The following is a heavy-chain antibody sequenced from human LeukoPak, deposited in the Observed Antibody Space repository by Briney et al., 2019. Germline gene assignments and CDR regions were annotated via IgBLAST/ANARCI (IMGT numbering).Heavy chain of an antibody. D-gene: IGHD4-11*01. V-gene: IGHV3-64D*09. CDR2: INDHGDTT. CDR1: GFTFSSCA. Sequence: GGSLRLSCSASGFTFSSCAMHWVRQAPRMGLEYASGINDHGDTTHYGDSVRGRVTISRDDSKNTVHLQMSSLRAEDTAVYYCAKGVYSNYYYGMDVWGQGTTVTVSS. J-gene: IGHJ6*02. CDR3: AKGVYSNYYYGMDV.